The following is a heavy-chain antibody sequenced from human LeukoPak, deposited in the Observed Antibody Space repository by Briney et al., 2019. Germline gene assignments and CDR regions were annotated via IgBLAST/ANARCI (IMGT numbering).Heavy chain of an antibody. CDR1: GFTFSSYA. CDR3: AKDSVRTTVTTPLDY. Sequence: GGSLRLSCAASGFTFSSYAMSWVRQAPGKGLEWVSAISGSGGSTYYADSVKGRFTISRDNSKNTLYLQMNSLRAEDTAVYYCAKDSVRTTVTTPLDYWGQGTLVTVSS. V-gene: IGHV3-23*01. CDR2: ISGSGGST. J-gene: IGHJ4*02. D-gene: IGHD4-11*01.